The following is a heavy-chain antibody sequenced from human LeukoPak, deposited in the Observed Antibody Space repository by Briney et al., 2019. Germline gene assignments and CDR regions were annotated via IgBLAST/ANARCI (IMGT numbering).Heavy chain of an antibody. Sequence: SETLSLTCTVSGGSISSGSYYWSWIRQPAGKGLEWIGRLNSGGSTNYKPSLKSRVTMSLDTSNKQFSLKLTSVTAADTAVYYCAKEGEGSISHWGQGTLVTVSS. CDR1: GGSISSGSYY. V-gene: IGHV4-61*02. CDR2: LNSGGST. D-gene: IGHD3-16*01. J-gene: IGHJ4*02. CDR3: AKEGEGSISH.